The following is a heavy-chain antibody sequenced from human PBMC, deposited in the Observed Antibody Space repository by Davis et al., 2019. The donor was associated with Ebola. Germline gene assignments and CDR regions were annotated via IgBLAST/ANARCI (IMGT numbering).Heavy chain of an antibody. D-gene: IGHD5-12*01. V-gene: IGHV3-30-3*01. J-gene: IGHJ6*02. CDR1: GFTFSSYA. CDR3: AREGVDIVATTGRYYYGMDV. CDR2: ISYDGSNK. Sequence: PGGSLRLSCAASGFTFSSYAMHWVRQAPGKGLEWVAVISYDGSNKYYADSVKGRFTISRDNSKNTLYLQMNSLRAEDTAVYYCAREGVDIVATTGRYYYGMDVWGQGTTVTVSS.